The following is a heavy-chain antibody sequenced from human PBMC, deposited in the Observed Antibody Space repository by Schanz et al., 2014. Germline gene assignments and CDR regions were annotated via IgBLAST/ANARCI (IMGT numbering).Heavy chain of an antibody. J-gene: IGHJ5*02. CDR1: GFIFSAYT. CDR2: ISSGGRNI. Sequence: EVQLVESGGGLVKPGESLRLSCAASGFIFSAYTMNWVRQAPGKGLEWVSSISSGGRNISYADSLKGRFTISRDNSKSPRYPQRNSLRADDTAVYYCARAPPLVRGIAGWFGPWGQGSLVTVSS. CDR3: ARAPPLVRGIAGWFGP. D-gene: IGHD3-10*01. V-gene: IGHV3-21*04.